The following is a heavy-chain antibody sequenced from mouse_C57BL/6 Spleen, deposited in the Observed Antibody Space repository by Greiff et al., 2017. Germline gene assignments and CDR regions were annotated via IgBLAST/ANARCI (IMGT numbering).Heavy chain of an antibody. CDR3: ARSLYCFDY. V-gene: IGHV1-52*01. CDR2: IDPSDSDT. J-gene: IGHJ2*01. Sequence: VQLQQPGAELVRPGSSVKLSCKASGYTFTSYWMHWVKQRPVQGLEWIGKIDPSDSDTHYNQKFKDKATLTVDKSSSTAYMQLSSLTSEDSAVYFGARSLYCFDYWGQGTTLTVSS. CDR1: GYTFTSYW.